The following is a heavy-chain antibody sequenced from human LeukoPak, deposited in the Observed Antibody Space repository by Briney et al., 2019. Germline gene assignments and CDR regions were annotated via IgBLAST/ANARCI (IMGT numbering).Heavy chain of an antibody. CDR2: ISSSGRTI. CDR1: GFTFSSYE. Sequence: PGGSLRLSCAASGFTFSSYEMNWVRQAPGKGLEWVSYISSSGRTIYYADSVKGRFTIPRDNAKNSLYLQMNSLRAEDTAVYYCARGYSSGWYGSFWGQGTLVTVSS. D-gene: IGHD6-19*01. J-gene: IGHJ4*02. CDR3: ARGYSSGWYGSF. V-gene: IGHV3-48*03.